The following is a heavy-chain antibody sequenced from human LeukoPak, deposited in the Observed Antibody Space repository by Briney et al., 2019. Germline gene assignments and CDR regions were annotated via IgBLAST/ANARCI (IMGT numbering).Heavy chain of an antibody. CDR3: ASQSYARFDP. CDR1: GFTFSSKW. V-gene: IGHV3-7*01. Sequence: GGSLRLSCVGSGFTFSSKWMSWVRRAPGKGLEWMGNIQPDGSEQYPVDSVKGRFTISRDNARNSLFLQMNSLRVEDTAIYYCASQSYARFDPWGQGTLVTVSS. D-gene: IGHD3-16*01. J-gene: IGHJ5*02. CDR2: IQPDGSEQ.